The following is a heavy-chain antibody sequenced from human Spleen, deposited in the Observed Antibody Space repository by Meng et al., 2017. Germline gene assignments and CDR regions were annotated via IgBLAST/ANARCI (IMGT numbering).Heavy chain of an antibody. CDR1: GGSFSDYY. V-gene: IGHV4-34*01. J-gene: IGHJ4*02. CDR3: ARGPTTMAHDFDY. D-gene: IGHD4-11*01. CDR2: INHSGST. Sequence: QLLQQQWGAGLLKPSETLSLPCVVSGGSFSDYYWSWIRQPPGKGLEWIGEINHSGSTNYNPSLESRATISVDTSQNNLSLKLSSVTAADSAVYYCARGPTTMAHDFDYWGQGTLVTVSS.